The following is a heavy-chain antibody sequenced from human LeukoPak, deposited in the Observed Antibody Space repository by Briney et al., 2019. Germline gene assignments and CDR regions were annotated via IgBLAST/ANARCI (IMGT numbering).Heavy chain of an antibody. Sequence: GGSLRLSCAASGFTFSSYGIHWVRQAPGKGLEWVAFIRYDGSDKYYPDSVKGRFTISRDNSKNTLYLQMNSLRAEDTAVYYCATGITYYDYVWGSYPYYWGQGTLVTVSS. V-gene: IGHV3-30*02. D-gene: IGHD3-16*02. J-gene: IGHJ4*02. CDR2: IRYDGSDK. CDR3: ATGITYYDYVWGSYPYY. CDR1: GFTFSSYG.